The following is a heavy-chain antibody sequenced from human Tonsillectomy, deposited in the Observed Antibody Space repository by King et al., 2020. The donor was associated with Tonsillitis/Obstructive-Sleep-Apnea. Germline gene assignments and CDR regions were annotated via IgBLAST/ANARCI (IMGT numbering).Heavy chain of an antibody. CDR1: GGSISSNNW. V-gene: IGHV4-4*02. J-gene: IGHJ6*03. D-gene: IGHD3-3*01. Sequence: QLQESGPGLVKPSGTLSLTCTVSGGSISSNNWWSWVRQPPGKGLEWIGEIYLSGSTSYNPSLESRITMSADKSKNQFSLTVTSVTAADTAVYYCARSLDPSYDLWSGEGYYYYYMDVWGNGTTVTVPS. CDR2: IYLSGST. CDR3: ARSLDPSYDLWSGEGYYYYYMDV.